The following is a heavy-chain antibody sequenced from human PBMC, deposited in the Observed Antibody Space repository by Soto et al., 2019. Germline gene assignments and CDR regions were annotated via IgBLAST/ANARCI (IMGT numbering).Heavy chain of an antibody. Sequence: QLQLQESGSGLVKPSQTLSLTCAVSGGSISSGGYSWSWIRQPPGKGLEWIGYIYHSGSTYYNPSLKSRVTISVERSKNQFSLKLSSVTAADTAVYYCARGPHGDYSPNPFDYWGQGTLVTVSS. D-gene: IGHD4-17*01. CDR2: IYHSGST. CDR3: ARGPHGDYSPNPFDY. V-gene: IGHV4-30-2*01. J-gene: IGHJ4*02. CDR1: GGSISSGGYS.